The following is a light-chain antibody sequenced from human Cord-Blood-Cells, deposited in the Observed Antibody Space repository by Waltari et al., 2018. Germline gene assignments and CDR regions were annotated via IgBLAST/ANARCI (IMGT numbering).Light chain of an antibody. CDR1: RSDVGGYNY. Sequence: QSALTQPASVSGSPGQSITLSCTGTRSDVGGYNYVPWYQPHPGKAPKLMFYDVSQRPSGVSNRYSGSKSGNTASLTISGLQAGDEADYYCSSYTSSSTWVFGGGTKLTVL. CDR3: SSYTSSSTWV. CDR2: DVS. J-gene: IGLJ3*02. V-gene: IGLV2-14*01.